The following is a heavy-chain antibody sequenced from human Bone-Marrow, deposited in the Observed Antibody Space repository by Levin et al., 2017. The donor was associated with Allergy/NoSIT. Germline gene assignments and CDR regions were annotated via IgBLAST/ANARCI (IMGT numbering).Heavy chain of an antibody. Sequence: GESLKISCATSGFTFTTYAIHWVRQAPGKGLEWVAVIWYDGSNEYYADSVRGRFTISRDNSKNTPYLQMNSLRAEDTAVYYCARDSVQVVEPAPDDNNQPSLLMDVWGQGTTVIVSS. D-gene: IGHD3-22*01. CDR3: ARDSVQVVEPAPDDNNQPSLLMDV. CDR1: GFTFTTYA. V-gene: IGHV3-33*01. J-gene: IGHJ6*02. CDR2: IWYDGSNE.